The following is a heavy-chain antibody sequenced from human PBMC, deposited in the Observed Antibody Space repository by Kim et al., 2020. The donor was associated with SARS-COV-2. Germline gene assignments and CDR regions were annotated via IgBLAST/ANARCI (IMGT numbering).Heavy chain of an antibody. D-gene: IGHD2-21*02. CDR1: GGSISSYY. Sequence: SETLSLTCTVSGGSISSYYWSWIRQPPGKGLEWIGYIYYSGSTNYNPSLKSRVTISVDTSKNQFSLKLSSVTAADTAVYYCARHYDLATYCGGDCYAFDYWGQGTLVTVSS. CDR3: ARHYDLATYCGGDCYAFDY. V-gene: IGHV4-59*08. CDR2: IYYSGST. J-gene: IGHJ4*02.